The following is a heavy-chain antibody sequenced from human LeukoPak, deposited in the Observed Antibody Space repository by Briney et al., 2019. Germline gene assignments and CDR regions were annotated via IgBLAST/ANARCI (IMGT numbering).Heavy chain of an antibody. CDR2: IFPSGGEI. V-gene: IGHV3-23*01. J-gene: IGHJ4*02. CDR3: VTYRQVLLPFES. D-gene: IGHD2/OR15-2a*01. CDR1: GFTFSTFA. Sequence: GGSLRLSCEASGFTFSTFAMIWVRQPPGKGLEWVSSIFPSGGEIHYADSVRGRFTISRDNSKSTLSLQMNSLRAEDTAIYYCVTYRQVLLPFESWGQGTLVTVSS.